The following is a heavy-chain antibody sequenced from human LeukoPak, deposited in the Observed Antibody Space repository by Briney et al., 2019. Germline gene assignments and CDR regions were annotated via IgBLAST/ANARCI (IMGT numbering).Heavy chain of an antibody. CDR3: AKGYCTSTSCFSALDP. Sequence: PGGSLRLSYAASGFTFSDYYMSWIRQAPGKGLEWVSGISGSGDSTYYADSVKGRFTISRDNSKNTLYLQMKSLRGEDTAVYYCAKGYCTSTSCFSALDPWGQGTLVTVSS. J-gene: IGHJ5*02. CDR2: ISGSGDST. V-gene: IGHV3-23*01. D-gene: IGHD2-2*01. CDR1: GFTFSDYY.